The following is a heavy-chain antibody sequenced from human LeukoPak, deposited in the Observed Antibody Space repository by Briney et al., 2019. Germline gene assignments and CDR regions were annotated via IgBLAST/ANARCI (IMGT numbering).Heavy chain of an antibody. CDR3: AKSLVGTTTRVG. V-gene: IGHV3-11*01. D-gene: IGHD1-26*01. CDR1: GFTFSDYY. Sequence: GGSLRLSCAASGFTFSDYYMSWIRQAPGKGLEWVSYISSSGSTIYYADSVKGRFTISRYNAKNSLYLQMNSVRAEDTAVYYCAKSLVGTTTRVGWGQGTLVTVSS. J-gene: IGHJ4*02. CDR2: ISSSGSTI.